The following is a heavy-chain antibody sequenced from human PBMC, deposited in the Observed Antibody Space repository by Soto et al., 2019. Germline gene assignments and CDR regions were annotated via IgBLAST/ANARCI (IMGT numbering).Heavy chain of an antibody. CDR2: INPSGGST. D-gene: IGHD2-15*01. CDR1: GYTFTSYY. CDR3: ARMTPIYYFDY. J-gene: IGHJ4*02. Sequence: QVQLVQSGAEVKKPGASVTVSCKSSGYTFTSYYIHWVRQAPVQGLEWMGIINPSGGSTNYAQMFQGRGTLTRDTSTSTVYMELSSLRSEDTAVYYCARMTPIYYFDYWGQGTLVTVSS. V-gene: IGHV1-46*01.